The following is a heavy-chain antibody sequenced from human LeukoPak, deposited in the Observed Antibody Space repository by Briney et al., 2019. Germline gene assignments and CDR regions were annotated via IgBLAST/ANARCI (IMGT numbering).Heavy chain of an antibody. J-gene: IGHJ4*02. V-gene: IGHV1-2*02. CDR3: AMSHDYFDRSGYHYFDY. Sequence: ASVKVSCKASGYTFTGYYMHWVRQAPGQGLEWMGWINPNNGGTNYAQKFQGRVTMTRDTSISTAYMELSRLRSDDTAVYYCAMSHDYFDRSGYHYFDYWGQGTLVTVSS. CDR1: GYTFTGYY. CDR2: INPNNGGT. D-gene: IGHD3-22*01.